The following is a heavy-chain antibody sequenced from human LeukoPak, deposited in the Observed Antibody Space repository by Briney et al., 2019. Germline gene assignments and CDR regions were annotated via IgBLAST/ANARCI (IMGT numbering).Heavy chain of an antibody. CDR2: IYHSGST. Sequence: SETLSLTCAVSGYSLSGGYYWGWIRQPPGKGLEWIGSIYHSGSTYYNPSLKSRVTISVDTSKNQFSLKLSSVTAADTAVYYCAREVLEFDYWGQGTLVTVSS. V-gene: IGHV4-38-2*02. CDR3: AREVLEFDY. D-gene: IGHD1-1*01. CDR1: GYSLSGGYY. J-gene: IGHJ4*02.